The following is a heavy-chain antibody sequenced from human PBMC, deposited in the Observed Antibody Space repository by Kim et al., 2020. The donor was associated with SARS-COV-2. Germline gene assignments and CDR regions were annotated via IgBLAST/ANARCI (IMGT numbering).Heavy chain of an antibody. J-gene: IGHJ4*02. V-gene: IGHV7-4-1*02. CDR3: AREVYGDYGRRYIDY. Sequence: ASVKVSCKASGYTFTTNAMNWVRQAPGQGLEWMGWINTNTGNPTYGQGFTGRFVFSFDTSISTAYLQINSLQPEDTAVYYCAREVYGDYGRRYIDYWGQGTLVTVSS. CDR2: INTNTGNP. CDR1: GYTFTTNA. D-gene: IGHD4-17*01.